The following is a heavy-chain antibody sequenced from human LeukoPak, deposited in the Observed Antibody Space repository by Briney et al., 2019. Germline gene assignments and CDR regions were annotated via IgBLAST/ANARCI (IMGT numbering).Heavy chain of an antibody. D-gene: IGHD5-24*01. V-gene: IGHV3-30*18. Sequence: QPGGSLRLSCAASGFTFSSYGMHWVRQAPGKGLEWVAVISYDGSNKYYADSVKGRFTISRDNSKNTLYLQMNSLRAGDTAVYYCAKDKRWLQSIYYFDYWGQGTLVTVSS. J-gene: IGHJ4*02. CDR2: ISYDGSNK. CDR1: GFTFSSYG. CDR3: AKDKRWLQSIYYFDY.